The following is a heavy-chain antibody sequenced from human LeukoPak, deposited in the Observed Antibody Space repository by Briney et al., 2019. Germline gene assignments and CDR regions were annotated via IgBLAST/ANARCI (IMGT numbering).Heavy chain of an antibody. V-gene: IGHV3-73*01. CDR1: GFTFSGSA. CDR3: TTARKDPTDYDFWSGHGPYYYMDV. J-gene: IGHJ6*03. Sequence: PGGSLRLSCAASGFTFSGSAMHWVRQASGKGLEWVGRIRSKANSYATAYAASVKGRFTISRDDSKNTAYLQMNSLKTEDTAVYSCTTARKDPTDYDFWSGHGPYYYMDVWGKGTTVTVSS. CDR2: IRSKANSYAT. D-gene: IGHD3-3*01.